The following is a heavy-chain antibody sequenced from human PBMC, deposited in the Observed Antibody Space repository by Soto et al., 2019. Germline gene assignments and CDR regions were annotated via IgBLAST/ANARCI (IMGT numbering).Heavy chain of an antibody. CDR3: AKDMIAYCGGDCYSPFDY. D-gene: IGHD2-21*01. J-gene: IGHJ4*02. Sequence: GGSLRLSCAASGFTFDDYAMHWVRQAPGKGLEWVSGISWNSGSIGYADSVKGRFTISRDNAKNSLYLQMNSLRAEDTALYYCAKDMIAYCGGDCYSPFDYWGQGTLVTVSS. V-gene: IGHV3-9*01. CDR1: GFTFDDYA. CDR2: ISWNSGSI.